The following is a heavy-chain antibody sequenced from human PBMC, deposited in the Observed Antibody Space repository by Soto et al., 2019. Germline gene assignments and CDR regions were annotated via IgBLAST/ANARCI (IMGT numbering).Heavy chain of an antibody. Sequence: ASVKVSCKASGYTFTSYYMHWVRQAPGQGLEWMGWINPNSGGTNYAQKFQGRFTISRDNAKNSLYLQMNSLRAEDTAVYYCARGASYGMDVWGQGTTVTVSS. CDR3: ARGASYGMDV. CDR2: INPNSGGT. CDR1: GYTFTSYY. J-gene: IGHJ6*02. V-gene: IGHV1-2*02.